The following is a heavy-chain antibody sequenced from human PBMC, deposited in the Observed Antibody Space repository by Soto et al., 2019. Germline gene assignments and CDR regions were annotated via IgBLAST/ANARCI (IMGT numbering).Heavy chain of an antibody. Sequence: PGGSLRLSCAASGFTFSSYWMHWVRQAPGKGLVWASRINSDGSSTSYADSVKGRFTISRDNAKNMLYLQMNSLRAEDTAVYYCARQGSGDKFYSSRRYYYYYGMDVWGQGTTVTVSS. CDR3: ARQGSGDKFYSSRRYYYYYGMDV. D-gene: IGHD6-13*01. CDR2: INSDGSST. CDR1: GFTFSSYW. J-gene: IGHJ6*02. V-gene: IGHV3-74*01.